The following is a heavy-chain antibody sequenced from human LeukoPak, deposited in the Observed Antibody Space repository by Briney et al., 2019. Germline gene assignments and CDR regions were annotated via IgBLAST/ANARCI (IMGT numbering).Heavy chain of an antibody. J-gene: IGHJ6*03. CDR1: GFIFSNYN. Sequence: QPGGSLRLSCAASGFIFSNYNMNWARQAPGKGLEWISYISSRGDSVYYAYSVQGRFTISRDNGKNSLYLQMNSLRAEDTAVYYCANGVGSYTLYYYMDVWGKGTTVTVSS. CDR3: ANGVGSYTLYYYMDV. CDR2: ISSRGDSV. V-gene: IGHV3-48*01. D-gene: IGHD1-26*01.